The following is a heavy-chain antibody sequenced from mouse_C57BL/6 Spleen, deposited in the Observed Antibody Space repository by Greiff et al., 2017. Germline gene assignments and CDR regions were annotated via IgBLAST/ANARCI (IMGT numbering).Heavy chain of an antibody. V-gene: IGHV1-62-2*01. CDR3: ARHEEAVYYCSSYWYFDV. D-gene: IGHD1-1*01. CDR1: GYTFTEYT. CDR2: FYPGSGSI. J-gene: IGHJ1*03. Sequence: VKLVESGAELVKPGASVKLSCKASGYTFTEYTIHWVKQRSGQGLEWIGWFYPGSGSIKYNEKFKDKATLTADKSSSTVYMELSRLTSEDAAVYFCARHEEAVYYCSSYWYFDVWGTGTTVTVSS.